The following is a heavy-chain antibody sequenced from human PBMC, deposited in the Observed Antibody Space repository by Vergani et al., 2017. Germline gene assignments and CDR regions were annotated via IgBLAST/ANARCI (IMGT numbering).Heavy chain of an antibody. V-gene: IGHV4-4*03. Sequence: QVQLQESGPGLVKPPGTLSLTCAFSGDSISSNNCWTWVRQPPGKGLEWIGEICHTEDTKYSPSLKSRVTVSVDESRNLFSLRLNSVTAADTAVYYCATIGYRRWGYYYDYWGQGILVTVS. CDR1: GDSISSNNC. CDR2: ICHTEDT. J-gene: IGHJ4*02. D-gene: IGHD2-2*02. CDR3: ATIGYRRWGYYYDY.